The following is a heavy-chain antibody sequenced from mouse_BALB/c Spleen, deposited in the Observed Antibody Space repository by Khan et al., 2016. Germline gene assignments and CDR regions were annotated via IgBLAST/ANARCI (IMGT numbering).Heavy chain of an antibody. CDR3: ARRIVTRDYYGMDY. CDR2: ISSGSNTI. D-gene: IGHD2-5*01. J-gene: IGHJ4*01. Sequence: EVELVESGGGLVQPGGSRKLSCAASGFNFSSFGMHWVRQAPEKGLEWVAYISSGSNTIYYADTVKGRFTISRDNPKKTLFLQMTSLRSEGTAMYYCARRIVTRDYYGMDYWGQGTSVTVAS. V-gene: IGHV5-17*02. CDR1: GFNFSSFG.